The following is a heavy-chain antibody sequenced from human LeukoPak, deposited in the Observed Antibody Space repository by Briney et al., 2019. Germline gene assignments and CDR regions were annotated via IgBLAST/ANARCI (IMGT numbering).Heavy chain of an antibody. CDR1: GGSISSGSYY. CDR3: ARHPQQLGSRDYYGMDV. V-gene: IGHV4-61*02. J-gene: IGHJ6*02. Sequence: SQTLSLTCTVSGGSISSGSYYWSWIRQPAGTGLEWIGRIYTSGSTNYNPSLKSRVTISVDTSKNQFSLKLSSVTAADTAVYYCARHPQQLGSRDYYGMDVWGQGTTVTVSS. CDR2: IYTSGST. D-gene: IGHD6-13*01.